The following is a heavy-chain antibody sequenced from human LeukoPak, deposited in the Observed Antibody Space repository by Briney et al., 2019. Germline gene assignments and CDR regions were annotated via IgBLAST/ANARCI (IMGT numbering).Heavy chain of an antibody. CDR1: GFTFSSYA. CDR3: AREQLDGDYFDY. J-gene: IGHJ4*02. V-gene: IGHV3-30*04. D-gene: IGHD1-1*01. CDR2: ISYDGSNK. Sequence: GGSLRLSCAASGFTFSSYAMHWVRQAPGKGLEWVAVISYDGSNKYYADSVKGRFTISRDNSKDTLYLQMNSLRAEDTAVYYCAREQLDGDYFDYWGQGTLVTVSS.